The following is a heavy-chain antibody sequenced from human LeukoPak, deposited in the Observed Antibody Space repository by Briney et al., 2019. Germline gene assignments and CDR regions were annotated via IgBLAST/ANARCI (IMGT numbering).Heavy chain of an antibody. CDR2: MNPNSGNT. CDR1: GYTFTSYD. J-gene: IGHJ6*03. CDR3: ARATRPYYYYYYYMDV. D-gene: IGHD1-1*01. V-gene: IGHV1-8*01. Sequence: ASVKVSCKASGYTFTSYDINWVRQATGQGLEWMGWMNPNSGNTGYAQKFQGRVTMTRNTSISTAYMELSSLRSEDTAVYYCARATRPYYYYYYYMDVWGKGTMVTVSS.